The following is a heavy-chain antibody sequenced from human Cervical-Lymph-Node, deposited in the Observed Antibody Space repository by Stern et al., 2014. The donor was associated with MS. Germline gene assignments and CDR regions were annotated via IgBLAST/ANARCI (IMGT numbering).Heavy chain of an antibody. CDR2: INRSDDDT. D-gene: IGHD5/OR15-5a*01. Sequence: VQLVESGAEVKKPGASVKISCKASGFTFTNYYVHWVRKAPGQGLEWMGIINRSDDDTGYAQKFQGRLTVTRDTSSSTVYMELTSLRYDDTAVYYCALSAFDFWGQGTLVTVSS. J-gene: IGHJ4*02. CDR3: ALSAFDF. CDR1: GFTFTNYY. V-gene: IGHV1-46*01.